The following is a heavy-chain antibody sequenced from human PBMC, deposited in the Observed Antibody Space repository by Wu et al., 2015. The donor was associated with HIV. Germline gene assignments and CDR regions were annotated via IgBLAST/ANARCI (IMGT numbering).Heavy chain of an antibody. CDR3: ARGDRFYDILTGYSKNWFDP. V-gene: IGHV1-2*02. CDR1: GYTFTAYN. CDR2: INANSGRT. D-gene: IGHD3-9*01. J-gene: IGHJ5*02. Sequence: QVQLVQSGAEMKKPGASVKVXCTASGYTFTAYNVHWVRQVPGQGLEWMGNINANSGRTKYAENFQGRVAMTRDTSVNTVYMELKTLRYDDTAVYFCARGDRFYDILTGYSKNWFDPWGQGTLVSVSS.